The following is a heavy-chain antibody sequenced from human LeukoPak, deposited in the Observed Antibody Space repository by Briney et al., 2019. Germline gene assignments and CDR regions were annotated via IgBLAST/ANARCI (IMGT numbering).Heavy chain of an antibody. Sequence: GGSLRLSCAASGFTFSSYAMSWVRQAPGKGLEWVSAISGSGGSTYYADSVKGRFTISRDNSKNSLYLQMNSLRAEDTAVYYCARDVSYSSSWYKRESWFDPWGQGTLVTVSS. J-gene: IGHJ5*02. CDR3: ARDVSYSSSWYKRESWFDP. CDR1: GFTFSSYA. V-gene: IGHV3-23*01. D-gene: IGHD6-13*01. CDR2: ISGSGGST.